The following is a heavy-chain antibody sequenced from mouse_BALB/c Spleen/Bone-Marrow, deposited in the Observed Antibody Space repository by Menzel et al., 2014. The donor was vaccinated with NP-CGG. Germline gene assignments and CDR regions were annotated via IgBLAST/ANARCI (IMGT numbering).Heavy chain of an antibody. V-gene: IGHV4-1*02. CDR3: ARLNYYGNLFV. Sequence: DVKLQESAGGLVQPGGSLKLSCAASGFDFSRYWMSWVRQAPGKGLEWIGEINPDSNTINYTPSLKDKFIISRDNAKNTLYLQMSKVRSEDTALYYCARLNYYGNLFVWGAGTTVTVSS. J-gene: IGHJ1*01. CDR1: GFDFSRYW. CDR2: INPDSNTI. D-gene: IGHD1-1*01.